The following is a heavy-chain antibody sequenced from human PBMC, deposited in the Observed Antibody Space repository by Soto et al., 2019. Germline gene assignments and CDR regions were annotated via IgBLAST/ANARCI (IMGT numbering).Heavy chain of an antibody. V-gene: IGHV5-51*01. D-gene: IGHD3-22*01. CDR1: VYSFTSYW. J-gene: IGHJ4*02. Sequence: GESLKISCKGSVYSFTSYWIGWVRQMPGKGLEWMGIIYPGDSDTRYSPSFQGQVTISADKSISTAYLQWSSLKASDTAMYYCARQGLDSSGYLVYFDYWGQGTLVTVSS. CDR2: IYPGDSDT. CDR3: ARQGLDSSGYLVYFDY.